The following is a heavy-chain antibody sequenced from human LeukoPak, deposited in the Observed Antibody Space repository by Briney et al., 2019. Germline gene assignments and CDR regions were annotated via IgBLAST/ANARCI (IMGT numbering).Heavy chain of an antibody. CDR1: VGTFSSYA. Sequence: SVKVSCKASVGTFSSYAISWVRQAPGQGLEWMGRIIPILGIANYAQKFQGRVTITADKSTSTAYMELSSLRSEDTAVYYCARGAGYDIFDYWGQGTLVTVSS. J-gene: IGHJ4*02. CDR2: IIPILGIA. V-gene: IGHV1-69*04. D-gene: IGHD3-9*01. CDR3: ARGAGYDIFDY.